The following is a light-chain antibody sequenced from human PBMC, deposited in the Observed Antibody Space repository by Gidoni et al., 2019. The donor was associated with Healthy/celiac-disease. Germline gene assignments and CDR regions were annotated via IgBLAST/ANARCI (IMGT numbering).Light chain of an antibody. CDR1: QSVSSSY. V-gene: IGKV3-20*01. Sequence: EFVLTHSPGTLSLSPGERATLSRRASQSVSSSYLAWYQQKPGPAPRLLIYGASSRATGIPDRFSGSGSGTDFTLTISRLEPEDFAVYYCQQYGSSPPFTFGPGTKVDIK. CDR2: GAS. CDR3: QQYGSSPPFT. J-gene: IGKJ3*01.